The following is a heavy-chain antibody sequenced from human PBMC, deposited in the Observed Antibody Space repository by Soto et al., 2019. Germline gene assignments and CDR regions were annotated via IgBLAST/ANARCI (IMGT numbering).Heavy chain of an antibody. D-gene: IGHD5-12*01. CDR3: ATHRGGYDRDFDY. CDR2: IYSDDSR. V-gene: IGHV3-53*02. J-gene: IGHJ4*02. Sequence: EVQLVETGGGLIQPGGSLTLSCAVSGFTVSRNFMSWVRQAPGNGLEWVSVIYSDDSRYYAGSVKGRFTISRDNSKNTLFLQMNSLRAEDTAVYYCATHRGGYDRDFDYWGRGALVTVSS. CDR1: GFTVSRNF.